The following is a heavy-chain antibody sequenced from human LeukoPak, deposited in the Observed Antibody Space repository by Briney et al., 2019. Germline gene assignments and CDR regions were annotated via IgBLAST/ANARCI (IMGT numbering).Heavy chain of an antibody. Sequence: PGGSLRLSCAASGFTLSDYYMSWIRQAPGKGLEGVSYSSSSGRTIYYADSVKGRFAISRDNAKNSLYLQMNSLRAEDTAVYYCARRRDFIDYWGQGTLVTVSS. V-gene: IGHV3-11*01. CDR2: SSSSGRTI. CDR1: GFTLSDYY. J-gene: IGHJ4*02. D-gene: IGHD3/OR15-3a*01. CDR3: ARRRDFIDY.